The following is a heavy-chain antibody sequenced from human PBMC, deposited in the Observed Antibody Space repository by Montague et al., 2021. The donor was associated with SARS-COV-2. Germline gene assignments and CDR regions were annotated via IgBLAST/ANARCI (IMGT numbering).Heavy chain of an antibody. CDR1: GGSLSTYY. CDR3: ARNAYNHYGLDV. V-gene: IGHV4-59*08. Sequence: SETRSLTCSVSGGSLSTYYWSWIRQPPGKGLEWIGYIYDSGTTRYNPSLRSRASISLDLSKNQFPLDLNSVTAADTAVYYCARNAYNHYGLDVWGQGTTVTVSS. CDR2: IYDSGTT. J-gene: IGHJ6*02.